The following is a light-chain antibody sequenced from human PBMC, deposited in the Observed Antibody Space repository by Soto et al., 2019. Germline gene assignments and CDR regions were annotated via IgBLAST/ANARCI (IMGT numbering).Light chain of an antibody. CDR1: QSISSY. V-gene: IGKV1-39*01. Sequence: DIQMTQYPSSPSASVGDRVTITCRASQSISSYLNWYQQKPGKAPKLLIYAASSLQSGVPSRFSGSGSGTDFTLTISSLQPEDFATYYCQQSYSTPITFGQGTRLEIK. J-gene: IGKJ5*01. CDR2: AAS. CDR3: QQSYSTPIT.